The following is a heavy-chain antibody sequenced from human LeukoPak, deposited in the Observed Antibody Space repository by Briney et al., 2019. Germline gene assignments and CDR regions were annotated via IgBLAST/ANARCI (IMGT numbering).Heavy chain of an antibody. V-gene: IGHV3-21*01. J-gene: IGHJ4*02. D-gene: IGHD6-19*01. Sequence: GGSLRLSCAASGFTFSSYSMNWVRQAPGKGLEWASSISSSSSYIYYADSVKGRFTISRDNAKNSLYLQMNSLRAGDTAVYYCARDLRGWGLNSDWGQGTLVTVSS. CDR1: GFTFSSYS. CDR2: ISSSSSYI. CDR3: ARDLRGWGLNSD.